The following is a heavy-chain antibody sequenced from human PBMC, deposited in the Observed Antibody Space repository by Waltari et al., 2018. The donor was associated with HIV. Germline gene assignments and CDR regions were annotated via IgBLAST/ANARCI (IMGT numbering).Heavy chain of an antibody. D-gene: IGHD6-19*01. Sequence: QEQLVQSGAEVKKPGASVKVSCTASGNTFSTYDMNWVRQAPGHGLEWVGWIHPNTGNTVYAQKFQGRVSMTSNTSLRTVYMELSSLSSDDTAIYYCVRATCSVGCYHYLGMDVWGQGTTVIVS. CDR2: IHPNTGNT. CDR1: GNTFSTYD. J-gene: IGHJ6*02. CDR3: VRATCSVGCYHYLGMDV. V-gene: IGHV1-8*01.